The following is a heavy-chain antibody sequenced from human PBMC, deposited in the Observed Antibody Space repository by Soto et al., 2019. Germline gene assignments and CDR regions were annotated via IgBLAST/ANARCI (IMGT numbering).Heavy chain of an antibody. CDR1: GFSLNTGGVG. CDR2: GYWNDDE. D-gene: IGHD1-1*01. CDR3: AHWIRERQAFDV. Sequence: VSGPTLVNPTQTLTLTCTFSGFSLNTGGVGVGWVRQPPGKPLEWLGLGYWNDDERYSPSLKNRLTIIKDTSKNQVVLTMTNMDPVDTGTYYCAHWIRERQAFDVWGQGTVVTVSS. V-gene: IGHV2-5*01. J-gene: IGHJ3*01.